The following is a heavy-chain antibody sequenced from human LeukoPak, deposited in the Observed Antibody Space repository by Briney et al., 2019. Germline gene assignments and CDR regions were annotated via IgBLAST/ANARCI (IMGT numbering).Heavy chain of an antibody. J-gene: IGHJ3*02. Sequence: PSETLSLTCTVSGGSISSYYWSWIRQPPGKGLEWIGHIYYSGNTNYNPSLKSRVTISVDTSKNQFSLKLSSVTAADTAVYYCAREINHYDSSGYYYRGLNVDAFDIWGQGTMVTVSS. CDR2: IYYSGNT. CDR3: AREINHYDSSGYYYRGLNVDAFDI. V-gene: IGHV4-59*12. D-gene: IGHD3-22*01. CDR1: GGSISSYY.